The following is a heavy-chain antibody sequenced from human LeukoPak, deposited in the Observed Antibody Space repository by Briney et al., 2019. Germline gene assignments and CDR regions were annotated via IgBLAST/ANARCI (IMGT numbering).Heavy chain of an antibody. J-gene: IGHJ4*02. CDR2: IYNGVPT. CDR1: GAPISRFY. Sequence: SETLSLTCTASGAPISRFYWNWVRQPPGKGLDWIGNIYNGVPTFFNPSLKSRVTLSVDTSRTQFSLQLASVTAADTAVYYCVQTTGWTGFDYWGQGILVTVSS. D-gene: IGHD6-19*01. CDR3: VQTTGWTGFDY. V-gene: IGHV4-4*09.